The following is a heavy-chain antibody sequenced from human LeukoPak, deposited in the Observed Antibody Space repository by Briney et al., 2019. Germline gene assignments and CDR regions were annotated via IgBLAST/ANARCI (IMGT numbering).Heavy chain of an antibody. D-gene: IGHD6-19*01. J-gene: IGHJ4*02. Sequence: PGGSLRLSCAASGFTFSNDGMHWVRQAPGKGLEWVTFVRYDGSGVYYAESVKGRFTISRDNSKSTVFLRMKSLRVEDTAIYYCAKVGSGLYGVDYWGQGTLVTVSS. CDR2: VRYDGSGV. V-gene: IGHV3-30*02. CDR1: GFTFSNDG. CDR3: AKVGSGLYGVDY.